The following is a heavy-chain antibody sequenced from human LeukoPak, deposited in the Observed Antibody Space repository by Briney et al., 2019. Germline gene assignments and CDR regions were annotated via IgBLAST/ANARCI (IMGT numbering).Heavy chain of an antibody. J-gene: IGHJ6*03. D-gene: IGHD3-10*01. CDR2: INHSGNT. V-gene: IGHV4-34*01. Sequence: PSETLSLTCAVYGGSFSGYYWSWIRQPPGKGLEWIGEINHSGNTNYNPSLKSRVTISVDTSKNQFSLKLSSVTAADTAVYYCASSGYYYYMDVWGKGTTVTVSS. CDR3: ASSGYYYYMDV. CDR1: GGSFSGYY.